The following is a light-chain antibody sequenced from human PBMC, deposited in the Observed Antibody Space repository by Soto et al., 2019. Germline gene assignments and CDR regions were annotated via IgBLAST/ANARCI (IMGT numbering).Light chain of an antibody. CDR2: EVT. CDR1: SSDVGGYNY. V-gene: IGLV2-8*01. J-gene: IGLJ2*01. Sequence: QSALTQPPSASGSPGQSVTISCTGTSSDVGGYNYVSWYQQHPGKAPKLMIFEVTKRPSGVPGRFSGSKSGTTASLTVSGLQADDEADYYCSSYSRSNDYVVFGGGTKLTVL. CDR3: SSYSRSNDYVV.